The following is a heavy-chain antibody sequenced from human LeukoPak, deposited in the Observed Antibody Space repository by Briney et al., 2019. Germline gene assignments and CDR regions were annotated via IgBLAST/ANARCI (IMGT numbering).Heavy chain of an antibody. CDR3: ARASRITMIVVPPSY. Sequence: GASVKVSCKASGYTFTSYAMHWVRQAPGQRLEWMGWINAGNGNTKYSQKFQGRVTITRDTSASTAYMELSSLRSEDTAVYYCARASRITMIVVPPSYWGQGTLVTVSS. CDR2: INAGNGNT. CDR1: GYTFTSYA. V-gene: IGHV1-3*01. J-gene: IGHJ4*02. D-gene: IGHD3-22*01.